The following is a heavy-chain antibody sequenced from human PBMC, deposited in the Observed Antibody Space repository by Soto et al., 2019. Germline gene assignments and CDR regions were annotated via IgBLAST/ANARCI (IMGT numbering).Heavy chain of an antibody. CDR1: GFTFSSYG. V-gene: IGHV3-30*03. CDR2: ITYDGSNK. CDR3: ASVVVVTAILRPNFDY. J-gene: IGHJ4*02. Sequence: GGSLRLSCAASGFTFSSYGMHWVRQAPGKGLEWVAVITYDGSNKCYADSVKGRFTISRDNSKNTLYLQMNSLRAEDTAVYYCASVVVVTAILRPNFDYWGQGTLVTVSS. D-gene: IGHD2-21*02.